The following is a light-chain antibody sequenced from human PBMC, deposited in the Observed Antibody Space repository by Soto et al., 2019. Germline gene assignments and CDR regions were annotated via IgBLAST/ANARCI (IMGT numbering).Light chain of an antibody. CDR1: QSISSW. CDR2: KAS. Sequence: DIQMTQSPSTLSASVGDRVTITCRASQSISSWLAWYQQKPGKAPKLLIYKASSLESGVPSRFSGSGSGTECTLTISSLKPDDFATYYCQQYNSYWTFGQGTKVEIK. J-gene: IGKJ1*01. CDR3: QQYNSYWT. V-gene: IGKV1-5*03.